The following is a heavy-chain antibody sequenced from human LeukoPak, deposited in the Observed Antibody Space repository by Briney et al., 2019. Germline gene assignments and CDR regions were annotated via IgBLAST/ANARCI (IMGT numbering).Heavy chain of an antibody. CDR3: ARDEGYSLHYFDY. V-gene: IGHV1-46*01. D-gene: IGHD5-18*01. CDR2: INPSAGST. Sequence: ASVKVSCKASGYTFTGYYIHWVRQAPGQGLEWMGIINPSAGSTSYAQMFQGRVTMTRDTSTSTVYMELSSLRSEDTAVYCCARDEGYSLHYFDYWGQGTLVTVSS. J-gene: IGHJ4*02. CDR1: GYTFTGYY.